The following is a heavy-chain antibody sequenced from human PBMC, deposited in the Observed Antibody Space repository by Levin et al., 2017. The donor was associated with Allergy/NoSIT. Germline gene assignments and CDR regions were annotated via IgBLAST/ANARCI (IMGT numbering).Heavy chain of an antibody. D-gene: IGHD3-9*01. CDR2: IKQDGSEK. V-gene: IGHV3-7*01. CDR1: GFTFSSYW. CDR3: ARDSHLRYFDWLGNPGGY. J-gene: IGHJ4*02. Sequence: ETLSLTCAASGFTFSSYWMSWVRQAPGKGLEWVANIKQDGSEKYYVDSVKGRFTISRDNAKNSMYLQMNSLRAEDTAVYYCARDSHLRYFDWLGNPGGYWGQGTLVTVSS.